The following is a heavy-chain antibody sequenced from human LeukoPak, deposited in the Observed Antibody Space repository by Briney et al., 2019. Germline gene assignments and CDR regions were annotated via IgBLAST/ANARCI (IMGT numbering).Heavy chain of an antibody. J-gene: IGHJ4*02. Sequence: PGGSLRLSCAASGFTFSSYSMNWVRQAPGKGLEWVSSISSSSSYIYYADSVKGRFTISRDNAKNSLYLQMNSLRAEDTAVYYCARDPINIVTAGNGFDYWGQGTLVTVSS. CDR2: ISSSSSYI. CDR3: ARDPINIVTAGNGFDY. CDR1: GFTFSSYS. D-gene: IGHD6-13*01. V-gene: IGHV3-21*01.